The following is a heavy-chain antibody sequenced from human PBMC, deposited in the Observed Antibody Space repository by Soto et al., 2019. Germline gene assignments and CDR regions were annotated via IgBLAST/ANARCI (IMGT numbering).Heavy chain of an antibody. D-gene: IGHD2-2*01. J-gene: IGHJ4*02. CDR2: FYYSGST. Sequence: QVQLQESGPGLVKPSQTLSLTCTVSGGSISSGGYYWSWIRQHPGKGLEWIGYFYYSGSTYYNPSLKSRVTISVDTSKNQFSLKLSSVTAADTAVYYCARGCSSTSCYGLMDWGQGTLVTVSS. CDR3: ARGCSSTSCYGLMD. CDR1: GGSISSGGYY. V-gene: IGHV4-31*03.